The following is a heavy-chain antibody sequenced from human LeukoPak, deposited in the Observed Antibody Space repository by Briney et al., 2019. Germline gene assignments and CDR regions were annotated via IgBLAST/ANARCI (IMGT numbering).Heavy chain of an antibody. V-gene: IGHV3-30*02. D-gene: IGHD3-10*01. CDR1: GFTFSDYY. J-gene: IGHJ4*02. Sequence: GGSLRLSCAASGFTFSDYYMSWIRQAPGKGLEWVAFIRYDGSNKYYADSVKGRFTISRDNSKNTLYLQMNSLRAEDTAVYYCAKDVMYGSGSYYKGLDYWGQGTLVTVSS. CDR3: AKDVMYGSGSYYKGLDY. CDR2: IRYDGSNK.